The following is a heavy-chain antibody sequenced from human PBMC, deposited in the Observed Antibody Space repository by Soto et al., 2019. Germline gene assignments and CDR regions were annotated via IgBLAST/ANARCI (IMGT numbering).Heavy chain of an antibody. CDR1: GYTFTSYG. V-gene: IGHV1-18*01. D-gene: IGHD1-1*01. Sequence: QVQQVQSGAEVKRPGASAKVSCKASGYTFTSYGFSWVRQAPGQGLEWMGWISAYDGSTNYAQKFQGRVTRTTDTSTSTAYMELKSLRSDDTAVYYCARHNSQWPNWFDPWGQGTLVTVSS. J-gene: IGHJ5*02. CDR3: ARHNSQWPNWFDP. CDR2: ISAYDGST.